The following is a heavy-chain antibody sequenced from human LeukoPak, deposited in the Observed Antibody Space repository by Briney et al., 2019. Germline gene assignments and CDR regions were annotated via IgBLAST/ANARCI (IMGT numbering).Heavy chain of an antibody. CDR1: GGSISSYY. CDR2: IYYSGST. D-gene: IGHD3-10*01. Sequence: NPSETLSLTCTVSGGSISSYYWSWIRQPPGKGLEWIGYIYYSGSTNYNPSLKSRVTISVDTSKNQFSLKLSSVTAADTAVYYCARGDGLWFREFLSAFDIWGQGTMVTVSS. CDR3: ARGDGLWFREFLSAFDI. V-gene: IGHV4-59*01. J-gene: IGHJ3*02.